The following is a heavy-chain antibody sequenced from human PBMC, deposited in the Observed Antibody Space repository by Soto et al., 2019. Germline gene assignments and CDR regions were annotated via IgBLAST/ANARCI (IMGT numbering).Heavy chain of an antibody. J-gene: IGHJ6*02. Sequence: GASVKVSCKASGYTFTSYYMHWVRQAPGQGLEWMGIINPSGGSTTYAQKFQGRVTMTRDTSTSTVYMELSSLRSEDTAVYYCARDTTGTTWDSYYYGMDVWGQGTTVTVSS. CDR1: GYTFTSYY. D-gene: IGHD1-1*01. CDR2: INPSGGST. CDR3: ARDTTGTTWDSYYYGMDV. V-gene: IGHV1-46*03.